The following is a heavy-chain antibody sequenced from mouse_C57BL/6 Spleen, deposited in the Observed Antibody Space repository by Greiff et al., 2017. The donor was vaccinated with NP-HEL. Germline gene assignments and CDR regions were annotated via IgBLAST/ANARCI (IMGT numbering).Heavy chain of an antibody. J-gene: IGHJ4*01. Sequence: EVQRVESGGDLVKPGGSLKLSCAASGFTFSSYGMSWVRQTPDKRLEWVATISSGGSYTYYPDSVKGRFTISRDNAKNTLYLQMSSLKSEDTAMYYGARRDDGYYEGAMDYWGQGTSVTVSS. D-gene: IGHD2-3*01. CDR2: ISSGGSYT. CDR1: GFTFSSYG. V-gene: IGHV5-6*01. CDR3: ARRDDGYYEGAMDY.